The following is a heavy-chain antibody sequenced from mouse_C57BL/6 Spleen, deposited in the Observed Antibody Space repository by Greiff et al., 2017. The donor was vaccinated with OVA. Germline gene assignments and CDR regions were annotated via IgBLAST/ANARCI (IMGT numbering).Heavy chain of an antibody. CDR2: IYPGDGDT. CDR1: GYAFSSSW. J-gene: IGHJ2*01. Sequence: QVQLQQSGPELVKPGASVKISCKASGYAFSSSWMNWVKQRPGKGLEWIGRIYPGDGDTNYNGKFKGKATLTADKSSSTAYMQLSSLTSEDSAVYFCARSKGNDGYYGLYFDYWGQGTTLTVSS. CDR3: ARSKGNDGYYGLYFDY. D-gene: IGHD2-3*01. V-gene: IGHV1-82*01.